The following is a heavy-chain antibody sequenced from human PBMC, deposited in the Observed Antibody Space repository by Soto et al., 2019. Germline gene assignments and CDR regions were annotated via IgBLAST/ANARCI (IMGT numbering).Heavy chain of an antibody. CDR3: ARAPDS. J-gene: IGHJ4*02. CDR1: GGSIRGRFTY. CDR2: FYDSGST. Sequence: QLHLQESGPGLVKPSETLSLTCTVSGGSIRGRFTYCGWIRQPPGKGLEWIGSFYDSGSTSYNPSLKSRVTISVDTSKNQFSLRLTSVTAADTAVYYCARAPDSWGQGTLVTVSS. V-gene: IGHV4-39*01.